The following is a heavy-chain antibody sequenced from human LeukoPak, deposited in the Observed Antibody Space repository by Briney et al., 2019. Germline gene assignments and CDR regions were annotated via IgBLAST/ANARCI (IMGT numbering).Heavy chain of an antibody. J-gene: IGHJ5*02. CDR3: ARVPHGETIFGVVLYWFDP. D-gene: IGHD3-3*01. CDR1: SYSISSGYY. V-gene: IGHV4-38-2*02. Sequence: SETLSLTCTVSSYSISSGYYWGWIRQPPGKGPEWIGSIYHSGTTYYNPSLKSRLTISVDTSKNQFSLKLSSVTTADTAVYYCARVPHGETIFGVVLYWFDPWGQGTLVTVFS. CDR2: IYHSGTT.